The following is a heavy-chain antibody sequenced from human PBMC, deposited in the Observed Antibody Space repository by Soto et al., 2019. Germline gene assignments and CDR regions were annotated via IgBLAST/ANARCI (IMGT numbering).Heavy chain of an antibody. J-gene: IGHJ4*02. V-gene: IGHV4-34*01. CDR1: GGSFSGYY. CDR3: ARGWYSSSWYGRSFDY. D-gene: IGHD6-13*01. Sequence: TLSLTCAVYGGSFSGYYWSWIRQPPGKGLEWIGEINHSGSTNYNPSLKRRVTISVDTSKNQFSLKLSSVTAADTAVYYCARGWYSSSWYGRSFDYWGQGTLVTVSS. CDR2: INHSGST.